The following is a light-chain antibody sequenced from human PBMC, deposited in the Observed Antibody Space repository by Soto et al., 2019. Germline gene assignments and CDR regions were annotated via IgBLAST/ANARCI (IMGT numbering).Light chain of an antibody. V-gene: IGKV3-11*01. CDR2: DVS. J-gene: IGKJ4*01. CDR3: QQRYNSLT. Sequence: EIVLTQSPASLSVSPGERATLSCRASQSVRSKVAWYQQKPGQAPRLLIYDVSSRATGIPARFSGSGSGTDFTLTISSLEPEDFAVYYCQQRYNSLTFGGGTKVDIK. CDR1: QSVRSK.